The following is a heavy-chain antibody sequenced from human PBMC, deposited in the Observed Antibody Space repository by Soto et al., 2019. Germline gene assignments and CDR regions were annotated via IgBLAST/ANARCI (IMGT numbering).Heavy chain of an antibody. CDR1: GFTFSSYA. Sequence: GGSLRLSCAASGFTFSSYAMSRVRQAPGKGLEWVSVISGSGGSTYYADSVKGRFTISRDNSKNTLYLQMNSLRAEDTAIYYCAKGGSSVFDYWGQGTLVTVSS. CDR3: AKGGSSVFDY. D-gene: IGHD1-26*01. V-gene: IGHV3-23*01. CDR2: ISGSGGST. J-gene: IGHJ4*02.